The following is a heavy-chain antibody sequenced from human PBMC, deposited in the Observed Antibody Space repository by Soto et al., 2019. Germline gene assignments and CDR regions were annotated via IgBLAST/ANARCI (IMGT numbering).Heavy chain of an antibody. V-gene: IGHV1-69*01. Sequence: VNRYCKASGGTFSSYAISWVRQAPGQGLEWMGGIIPIFGTANYAQKFQGRVTITADESTSTAYMELSSLRSEDTAVYYCASAVTRAQWLVPPPWYSLSGM. CDR1: GGTFSSYA. CDR3: ASAVTRAQWLVPPPWYSLSGM. D-gene: IGHD6-19*01. CDR2: IIPIFGTA. J-gene: IGHJ6*01.